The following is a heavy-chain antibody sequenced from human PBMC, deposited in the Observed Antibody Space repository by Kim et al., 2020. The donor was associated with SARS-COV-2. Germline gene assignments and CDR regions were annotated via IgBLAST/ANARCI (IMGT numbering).Heavy chain of an antibody. CDR1: GYSFTSYW. D-gene: IGHD5-12*01. Sequence: GESLKISCKGSGYSFTSYWIGWVRQMPGKGLEWMGIIYPGDSDTRYSPSFQGQVTISADKSISTAYLQWSSLKASDTAMYYCARQGYSGYDQNFINWFDPWGQGTLVTVSS. CDR3: ARQGYSGYDQNFINWFDP. V-gene: IGHV5-51*01. CDR2: IYPGDSDT. J-gene: IGHJ5*02.